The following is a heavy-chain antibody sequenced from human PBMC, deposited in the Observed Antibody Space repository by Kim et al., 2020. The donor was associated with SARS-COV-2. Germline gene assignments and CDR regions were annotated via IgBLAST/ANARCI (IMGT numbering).Heavy chain of an antibody. J-gene: IGHJ4*02. Sequence: PALTSRVTISVDTSKHQFSLKLSSVTAADTAVYYCARVGGQLVLLGGFDYWGQGTLVTVSS. CDR3: ARVGGQLVLLGGFDY. D-gene: IGHD6-13*01. V-gene: IGHV4-34*01.